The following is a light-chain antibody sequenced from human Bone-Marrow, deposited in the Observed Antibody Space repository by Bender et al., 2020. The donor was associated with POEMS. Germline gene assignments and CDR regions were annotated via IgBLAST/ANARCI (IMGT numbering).Light chain of an antibody. CDR3: CSYATTTTWA. V-gene: IGLV2-23*02. CDR2: EVT. CDR1: SRDVGISNL. Sequence: QSALTQPASISGSPGQAITISCTGTSRDVGISNLVSWYQQYPGRAPKLIIFEVTQRPSGVPDRFSGSKSGNTASLTISGLQPEDGADYHCCSYATTTTWAFGGGTKVTVL. J-gene: IGLJ3*02.